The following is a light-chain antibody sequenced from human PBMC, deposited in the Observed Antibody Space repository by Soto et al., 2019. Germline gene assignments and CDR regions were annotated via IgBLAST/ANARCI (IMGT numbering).Light chain of an antibody. Sequence: DIQMTQSPSTLSASVGDRVTITCRASQSIRYWLAWHQQKPGKAPQVLIYDASTLQKGVPSRISGSGFGTEFTLSISSLQPDDFANYHCQQYHGFPYTFGQGTKVEIK. V-gene: IGKV1-5*01. CDR3: QQYHGFPYT. J-gene: IGKJ2*01. CDR1: QSIRYW. CDR2: DAS.